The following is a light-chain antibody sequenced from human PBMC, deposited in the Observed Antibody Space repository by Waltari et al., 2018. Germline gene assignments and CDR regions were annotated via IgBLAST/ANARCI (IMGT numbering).Light chain of an antibody. CDR1: QSVSSN. CDR2: AAS. Sequence: EIVMTQSPATLSVSPGERATLSCRASQSVSSNLAWYQQRPGQAPRLLMYAASTRATGTPDRFSGNGFGTDFTLTISGLEPEDFAVYYCQHYGTSPPYTFGQGTKLEIK. V-gene: IGKV3-20*01. CDR3: QHYGTSPPYT. J-gene: IGKJ2*01.